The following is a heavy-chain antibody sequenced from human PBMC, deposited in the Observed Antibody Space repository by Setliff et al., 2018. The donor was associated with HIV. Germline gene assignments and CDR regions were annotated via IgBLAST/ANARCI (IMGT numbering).Heavy chain of an antibody. J-gene: IGHJ4*02. CDR1: GYSISNGYY. CDR3: ARQAWHSGRNGYFVDY. Sequence: SLTCSVSGYSISNGYYWGWFRQSPGKGLEWIATIYQTGSIYYNPSLQNRVTLLLDMSKNQFSLKLSSATAADTAVYYCARQAWHSGRNGYFVDYWGQGMLVTVSS. D-gene: IGHD3-22*01. V-gene: IGHV4-38-2*02. CDR2: IYQTGSI.